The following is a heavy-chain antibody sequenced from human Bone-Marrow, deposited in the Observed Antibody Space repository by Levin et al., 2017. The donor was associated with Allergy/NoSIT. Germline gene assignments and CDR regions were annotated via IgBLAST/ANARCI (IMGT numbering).Heavy chain of an antibody. V-gene: IGHV7-4-1*02. CDR1: GYTFASYT. J-gene: IGHJ4*02. D-gene: IGHD2-15*01. CDR2: INTETGNP. Sequence: GESLKISCKASGYTFASYTMNWVRQAPGQGLEWMGWINTETGNPTYAQGFTGHFVFSLDTSVTTAYLQISSLKTEDTAVYFCARGYHCRGGSCRFDSWGQGTRVTVSS. CDR3: ARGYHCRGGSCRFDS.